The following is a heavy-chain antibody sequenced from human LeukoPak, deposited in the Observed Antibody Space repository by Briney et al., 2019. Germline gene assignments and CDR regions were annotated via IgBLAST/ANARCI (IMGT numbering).Heavy chain of an antibody. J-gene: IGHJ4*02. V-gene: IGHV4-59*01. CDR3: ARGGMATVHFDY. CDR2: IYYSGST. Sequence: NPSETLSLTCTVSGGSISSYYWSWLRPPPGKGLEWIGYIYYSGSTNYNPSLKSRVPISVDTSKNQFPLKLSSVTAADTAVYYCARGGMATVHFDYWGQGTLVTVSS. D-gene: IGHD5-24*01. CDR1: GGSISSYY.